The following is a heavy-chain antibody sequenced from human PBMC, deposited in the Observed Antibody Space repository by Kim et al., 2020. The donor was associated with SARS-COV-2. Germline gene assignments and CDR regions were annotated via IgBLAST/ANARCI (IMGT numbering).Heavy chain of an antibody. CDR3: ARDGHYYFDY. CDR2: ISYDGSNK. V-gene: IGHV3-30*04. Sequence: GGSLRLSCAASGFTFSSYAMHWVRQAPGKGLEWVAVISYDGSNKYYADSVKGRFTISRDNSKNTLYLQMNSLRAEDTAVYYCARDGHYYFDYWGQGTLVTVSS. D-gene: IGHD2-21*02. CDR1: GFTFSSYA. J-gene: IGHJ4*02.